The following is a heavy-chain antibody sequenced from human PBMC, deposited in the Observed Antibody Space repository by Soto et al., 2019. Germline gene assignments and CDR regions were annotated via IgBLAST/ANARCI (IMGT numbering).Heavy chain of an antibody. CDR3: TRMYYDFWSGYVY. D-gene: IGHD3-3*01. Sequence: GGSLRLSCTASGFTFGDYAMSWVRQAPGKGLEWVGFIRSKAYGGTTEYAASVKGRFTISRDDSKSIAYLQMNSLKTEDTAVYYCTRMYYDFWSGYVYWGQGTLVTVSS. CDR2: IRSKAYGGTT. J-gene: IGHJ4*02. CDR1: GFTFGDYA. V-gene: IGHV3-49*04.